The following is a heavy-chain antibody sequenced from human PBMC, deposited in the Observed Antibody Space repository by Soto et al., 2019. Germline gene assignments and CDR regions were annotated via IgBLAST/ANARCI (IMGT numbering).Heavy chain of an antibody. Sequence: QVQLVQSGGEVKKPGASVKLSCTASGYTFTSYGISWVRQAPGQGLEWMGWISAYNGKTNYAQNVQGRVTMTTDTYTRTAYMDLRSLRSDDTDVYYCARGGDVNYYHGMDVWGQGTTVTVSS. CDR1: GYTFTSYG. D-gene: IGHD5-12*01. V-gene: IGHV1-18*01. CDR3: ARGGDVNYYHGMDV. CDR2: ISAYNGKT. J-gene: IGHJ6*02.